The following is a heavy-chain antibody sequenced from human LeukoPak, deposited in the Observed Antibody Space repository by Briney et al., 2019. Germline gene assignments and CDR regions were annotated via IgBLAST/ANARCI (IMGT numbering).Heavy chain of an antibody. CDR3: ARAGMATIWSSLNWFDP. J-gene: IGHJ5*02. D-gene: IGHD5-12*01. CDR2: IIPILGIA. Sequence: SVKVSCKASGGTFSSYAISWVRQAPGQGLEWMGRIIPILGIANYAQKFQGRVTITADKSTSTAYVELSSLRSEDTAVYYCARAGMATIWSSLNWFDPWGQGTPVTVSS. CDR1: GGTFSSYA. V-gene: IGHV1-69*04.